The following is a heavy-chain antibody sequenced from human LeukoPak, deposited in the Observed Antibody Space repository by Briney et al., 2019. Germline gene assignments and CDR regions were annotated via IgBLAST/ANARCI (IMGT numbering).Heavy chain of an antibody. CDR3: ARDIGSGWYGYNWFDP. J-gene: IGHJ5*02. Sequence: SQTLSLTCTVSGGSISSGSYYWSWIRQPAGTGLEWIGRIYTSGSTNYNPSLKSRVTISVDTSKNQFSLKLSSVTAADTAVYYCARDIGSGWYGYNWFDPWGQGTLVTVSS. CDR1: GGSISSGSYY. CDR2: IYTSGST. V-gene: IGHV4-61*02. D-gene: IGHD6-19*01.